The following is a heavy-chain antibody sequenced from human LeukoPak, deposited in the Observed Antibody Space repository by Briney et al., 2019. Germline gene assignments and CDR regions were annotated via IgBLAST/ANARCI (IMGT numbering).Heavy chain of an antibody. CDR2: IIPIFGTA. CDR3: AREGLYYDILTGYIDY. V-gene: IGHV1-69*05. CDR1: GGTFSSYA. D-gene: IGHD3-9*01. J-gene: IGHJ4*02. Sequence: GASVKVSCKASGGTFSSYAISWVRQAPGQGLEWMGGIIPIFGTANYAQKFQGRVTITTDESTSTAYMELSSLRYEDTAVYYCAREGLYYDILTGYIDYWGQGTLVTVSS.